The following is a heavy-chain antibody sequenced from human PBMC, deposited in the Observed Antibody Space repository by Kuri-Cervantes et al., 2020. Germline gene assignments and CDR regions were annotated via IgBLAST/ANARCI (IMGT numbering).Heavy chain of an antibody. D-gene: IGHD3-10*01. Sequence: SVKVSCKASGGIFNNYAISWVRQAPGQGLEWMGGIIPIFGTANYAQKFQGRVTITTDESTSTAYMELSSLRSEDTAVYYCARGLFLWFGEVLSGDYWGQGTLVTVSS. CDR2: IIPIFGTA. CDR1: GGIFNNYA. V-gene: IGHV1-69*05. J-gene: IGHJ4*02. CDR3: ARGLFLWFGEVLSGDY.